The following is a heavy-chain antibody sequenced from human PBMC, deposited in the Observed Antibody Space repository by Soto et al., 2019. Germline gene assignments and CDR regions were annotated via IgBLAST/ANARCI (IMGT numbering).Heavy chain of an antibody. Sequence: GGSLRLSCAASGFTFSSYAMSWVRQAPGKGLEWVSAISGSGGSTYYADSVKGRFTISRDNSKITPYLQMNSLRAEDTAVYCCAKDHKAPRGVIILRARNTPYYFDYWGQGTLVTVSS. V-gene: IGHV3-23*01. J-gene: IGHJ4*02. D-gene: IGHD3-10*01. CDR1: GFTFSSYA. CDR3: AKDHKAPRGVIILRARNTPYYFDY. CDR2: ISGSGGST.